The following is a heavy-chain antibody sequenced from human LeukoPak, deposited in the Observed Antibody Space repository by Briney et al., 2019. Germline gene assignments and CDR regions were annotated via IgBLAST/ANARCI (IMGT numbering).Heavy chain of an antibody. CDR3: ASSGWFY. V-gene: IGHV3-30*04. CDR2: ISYDGSNK. J-gene: IGHJ4*02. D-gene: IGHD6-19*01. CDR1: GFTFSSYA. Sequence: PGGSLRLSCAASGFTFSSYAMHWVRQAPGKGLEWVAVISYDGSNKYYADSVKGRFTISRDNSKNTLYLQMNSLRAEDTAVYYCASSGWFYWGQGALVTVSS.